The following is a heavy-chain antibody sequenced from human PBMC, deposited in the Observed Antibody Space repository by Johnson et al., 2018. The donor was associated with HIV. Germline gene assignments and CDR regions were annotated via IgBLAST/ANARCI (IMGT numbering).Heavy chain of an antibody. CDR3: ARILLGYCRA. D-gene: IGHD2-15*01. CDR2: IYSGGRT. CDR1: GFTVSDNY. V-gene: IGHV3-53*01. Sequence: VQLVESGGGLIQPGGSLRLSCAASGFTVSDNYMTWVRQAPGKGLEWVSVIYSGGRTYYADFVQGRFTISRDNSKNTVYLLMNSLSGEDTAVYYCARILLGYCRAWGQGTMVTVSS. J-gene: IGHJ3*01.